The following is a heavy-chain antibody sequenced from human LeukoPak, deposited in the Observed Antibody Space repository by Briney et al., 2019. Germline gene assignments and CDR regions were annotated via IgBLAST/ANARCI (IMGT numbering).Heavy chain of an antibody. CDR1: GGSICSGSYY. V-gene: IGHV4-61*02. CDR2: IYASGST. Sequence: SQTLSLTCTVSGGSICSGSYYWSWIRQPAGKGLEWIGRIYASGSTNYNPSLKSRVTISVDTSKNQFSLKLSSVTAADTAVYYCARSVVVPAAGYDYWGQGTLVTVSS. J-gene: IGHJ4*02. CDR3: ARSVVVPAAGYDY. D-gene: IGHD2-2*01.